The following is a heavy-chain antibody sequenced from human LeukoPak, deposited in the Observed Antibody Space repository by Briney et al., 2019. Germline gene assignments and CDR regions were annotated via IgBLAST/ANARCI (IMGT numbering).Heavy chain of an antibody. J-gene: IGHJ4*02. Sequence: PSETLSLTCAVYGGSFSGYYWSWIRQPPGKGLEWIGSIYYSGSTYYNPSLKSRVTISVGTSKNQFSLKLSSVTAADTAVYYCARHMVRAGQTQTYYYDSSGKRGYYFDYWGQGTLVTVSS. CDR3: ARHMVRAGQTQTYYYDSSGKRGYYFDY. V-gene: IGHV4-34*01. CDR2: IYYSGST. D-gene: IGHD3-22*01. CDR1: GGSFSGYY.